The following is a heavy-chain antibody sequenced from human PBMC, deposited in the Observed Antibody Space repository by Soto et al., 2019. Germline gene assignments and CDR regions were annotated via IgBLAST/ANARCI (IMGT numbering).Heavy chain of an antibody. D-gene: IGHD2-15*01. J-gene: IGHJ4*02. CDR3: ARGGWSLDY. CDR1: GDSMNNYY. V-gene: IGHV4-59*01. CDR2: IYYSGST. Sequence: QVQLQESGPGLVKPSETLSLTCTVSGDSMNNYYWSWIRQPPGKELEWLGYIYYSGSTTYNPSLKSRVTISVDTSKKQVYLEVTSVTTADTAVYYCARGGWSLDYWGQGTLVIVSS.